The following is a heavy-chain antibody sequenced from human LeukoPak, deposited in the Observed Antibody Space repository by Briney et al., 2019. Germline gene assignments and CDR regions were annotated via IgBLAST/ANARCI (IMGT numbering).Heavy chain of an antibody. Sequence: GGSLRLSCAASGFSFSNHGMHWVRQAPGKRLEWVAVIWDDGNNKRYANSVNGRFTISRDNSENTLYLQMNRLTAEATAMYYCARDSYQDYYGRFDPWGQGTLVIVSS. CDR2: IWDDGNNK. V-gene: IGHV3-33*01. CDR3: ARDSYQDYYGRFDP. CDR1: GFSFSNHG. D-gene: IGHD3-10*01. J-gene: IGHJ5*02.